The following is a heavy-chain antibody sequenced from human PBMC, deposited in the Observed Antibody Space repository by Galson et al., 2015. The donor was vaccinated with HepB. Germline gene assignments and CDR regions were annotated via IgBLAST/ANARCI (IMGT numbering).Heavy chain of an antibody. CDR3: ARSRDGTGVFDY. D-gene: IGHD1-1*01. Sequence: PALVKPTQTLTLTCIFSGFSLSTSGMCVSWIRQPPGKALEWLALIDWDDDKYYSTSLKTRLTISKDTSKNQVVLTMTNMDPVDTATYYCARSRDGTGVFDYWGQGALVTVSA. CDR1: GFSLSTSGMC. V-gene: IGHV2-70*01. J-gene: IGHJ4*02. CDR2: IDWDDDK.